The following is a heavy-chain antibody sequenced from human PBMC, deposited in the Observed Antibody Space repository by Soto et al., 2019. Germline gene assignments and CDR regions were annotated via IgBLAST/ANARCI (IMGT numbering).Heavy chain of an antibody. V-gene: IGHV3-23*01. J-gene: IGHJ3*02. CDR3: AKGSGYYGSGSYYRSRTDAFDI. CDR2: ISGSGGST. CDR1: GFTFISYA. D-gene: IGHD3-10*01. Sequence: GGSLRLSCAASGFTFISYAMSWVRQAPGKGLEWVSAISGSGGSTYYADSVKGRFTISRDNSKNTLYLQMNSLRAEDTAVYYCAKGSGYYGSGSYYRSRTDAFDIWGQGTMVTV.